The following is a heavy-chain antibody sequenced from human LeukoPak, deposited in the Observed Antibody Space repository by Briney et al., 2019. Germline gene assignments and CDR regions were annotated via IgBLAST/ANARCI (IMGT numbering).Heavy chain of an antibody. CDR3: ARVRTTTVVTGYWYFDL. D-gene: IGHD4-23*01. Sequence: PSETLSLTCTVSGGSISSSSYYWGWIRQPPGKGLEWIGSIYYSGSTYYNPSLKSRVTISVDTSKNQFSLKLSSVTAADTAVYYCARVRTTTVVTGYWYFDLWGRGTLVTVSS. CDR2: IYYSGST. J-gene: IGHJ2*01. V-gene: IGHV4-39*07. CDR1: GGSISSSSYY.